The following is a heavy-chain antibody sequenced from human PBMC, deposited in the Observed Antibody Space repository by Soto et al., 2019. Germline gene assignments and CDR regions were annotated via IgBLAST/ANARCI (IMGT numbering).Heavy chain of an antibody. V-gene: IGHV4-4*02. CDR1: GGSISSSNW. CDR2: IYHSGSI. D-gene: IGHD2-2*01. CDR3: ARAYCSSTSCYRVSD. J-gene: IGHJ4*02. Sequence: PSETLSLTCAVSGGSISSSNWWSWVRQPPGKGLEWIGEIYHSGSINYNPSLKSRVTISVGKSKNQFSLKLSSVTAADMAVYYFARAYCSSTSCYRVSDWGQGTLVTVSS.